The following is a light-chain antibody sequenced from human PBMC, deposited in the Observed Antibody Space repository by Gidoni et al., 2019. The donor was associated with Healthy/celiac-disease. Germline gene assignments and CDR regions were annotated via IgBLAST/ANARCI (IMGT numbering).Light chain of an antibody. V-gene: IGKV3-15*01. CDR2: GAS. Sequence: EIVMTQSPATLSVSPGERATLSCRASQSVSSNLAWYQQKPGQAPRLLIYGASTRATGIPARFTLTISSLQSEDFAVYYCQQYNNWPQYTFGQXTKLEIK. CDR3: QQYNNWPQYT. CDR1: QSVSSN. J-gene: IGKJ2*01.